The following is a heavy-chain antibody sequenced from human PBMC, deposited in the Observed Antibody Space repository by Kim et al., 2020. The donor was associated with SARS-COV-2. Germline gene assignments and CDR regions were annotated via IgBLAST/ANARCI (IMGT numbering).Heavy chain of an antibody. CDR1: GGSISSYY. V-gene: IGHV4-4*07. Sequence: SETLSLTCTVSGGSISSYYWSWIRQPAGKGLEWIGRIYTSGSTNYNPSLKSRVTMSVDTSKNQFSLKLSSVTAADTAVYYCARVRARPPSYYYGMDVWGQGTTVTVSS. J-gene: IGHJ6*02. CDR3: ARVRARPPSYYYGMDV. CDR2: IYTSGST.